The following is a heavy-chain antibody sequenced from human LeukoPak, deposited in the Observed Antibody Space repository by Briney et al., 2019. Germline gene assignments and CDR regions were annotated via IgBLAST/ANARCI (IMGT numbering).Heavy chain of an antibody. CDR2: ISHSGTT. Sequence: SETLSLTCAVSGYSISSGYYWGGIRQPPGKGLEWIATISHSGTTYYHPSVQNRVTISLDASKNQFSLKLSSVTAADTALYYCARTSGYFFDGFDVWGQGTMVTVSS. CDR1: GYSISSGYY. D-gene: IGHD5-12*01. V-gene: IGHV4-38-2*01. J-gene: IGHJ3*01. CDR3: ARTSGYFFDGFDV.